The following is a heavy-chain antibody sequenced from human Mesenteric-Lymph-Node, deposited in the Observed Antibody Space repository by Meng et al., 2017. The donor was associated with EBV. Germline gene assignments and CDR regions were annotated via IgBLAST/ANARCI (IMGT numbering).Heavy chain of an antibody. D-gene: IGHD3-10*01. CDR1: GFTFDNYA. CDR2: IDGSAYNT. Sequence: EVQLLESGGGLVQPGGSLRLSCAASGFTFDNYAMSWVRQAPGKGLEWVSTIDGSAYNTYYVDSVKGRFTISRDNSENTVHLQMNSLTAEDTAVYYCAKGKNDAVESYYFDYWGQGTLVTVSS. V-gene: IGHV3-23*01. CDR3: AKGKNDAVESYYFDY. J-gene: IGHJ4*02.